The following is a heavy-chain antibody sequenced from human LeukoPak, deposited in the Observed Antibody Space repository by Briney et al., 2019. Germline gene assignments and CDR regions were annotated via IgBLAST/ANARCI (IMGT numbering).Heavy chain of an antibody. CDR3: AREDSSGWYPFDY. D-gene: IGHD6-19*01. V-gene: IGHV1-46*01. CDR2: INPSGGYT. J-gene: IGHJ4*02. CDR1: GYTFADYY. Sequence: ASVKVSRKASGYTFADYYIHWVRQAPGQGLDWMGMINPSGGYTNYAQKFQGRVTMTRDTSTSTVYMELSSLRSEDAAVYYCAREDSSGWYPFDYWGQGTLVTVSS.